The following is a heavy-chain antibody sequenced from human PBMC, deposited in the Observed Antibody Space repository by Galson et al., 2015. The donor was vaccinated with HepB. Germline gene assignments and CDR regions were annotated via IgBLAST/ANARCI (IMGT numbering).Heavy chain of an antibody. J-gene: IGHJ4*02. CDR3: ARGSAYYDSSGFHSFDY. D-gene: IGHD3-22*01. V-gene: IGHV3-30-3*01. CDR2: ISYDGSNK. Sequence: APGKGLEWVAVISYDGSNKYYADSVKGRFTISRDNSKNTLYLQMNSLRAEDTAVYYCARGSAYYDSSGFHSFDYWGQGTLVTVSS.